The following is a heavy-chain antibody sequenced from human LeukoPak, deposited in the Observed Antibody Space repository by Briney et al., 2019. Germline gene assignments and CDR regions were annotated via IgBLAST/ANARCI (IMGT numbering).Heavy chain of an antibody. CDR2: FHITGGP. D-gene: IGHD2-2*01. CDR1: GDSISKYF. Sequence: SETLSLTCTVSGDSISKYFWSWIRQPAGRGLAWIGRFHITGGPRYNPSLRSRTTMSIDASKNQFSLILTSVTAADTAVYYCARDLALGYCPSSSCSSPLFDYWGQGILVTVSS. V-gene: IGHV4-4*07. CDR3: ARDLALGYCPSSSCSSPLFDY. J-gene: IGHJ4*02.